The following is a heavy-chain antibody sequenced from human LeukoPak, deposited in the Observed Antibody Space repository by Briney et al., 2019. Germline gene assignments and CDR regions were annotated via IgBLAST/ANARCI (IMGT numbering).Heavy chain of an antibody. CDR1: GYSFTSYY. D-gene: IGHD5-24*01. CDR3: PREPKPREMATIFGFIGTFDY. V-gene: IGHV1-46*01. CDR2: INTSGGST. Sequence: ASVKVSCKASGYSFTSYYMHWVREAPGQGLEWMGIINTSGGSTSYAQKLQGRVTMTRDMSTSTVYMELGSLRSEDTAVYYWPREPKPREMATIFGFIGTFDYCGQGTLVTVSS. J-gene: IGHJ4*02.